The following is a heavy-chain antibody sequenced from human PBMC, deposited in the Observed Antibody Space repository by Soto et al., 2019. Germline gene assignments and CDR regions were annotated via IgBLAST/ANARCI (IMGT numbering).Heavy chain of an antibody. CDR3: ARVRTPNYYDSSGFFDY. CDR2: IIPIFGTA. J-gene: IGHJ4*02. CDR1: GGTFSSYA. D-gene: IGHD3-22*01. V-gene: IGHV1-69*13. Sequence: SVKVSCKASGGTFSSYAISWVRQAPGQGLEWMGGIIPIFGTANYAQKFQGRVTITADESTSTAYMELSSLRSEDTAVYYCARVRTPNYYDSSGFFDYWGQGTQVTVSS.